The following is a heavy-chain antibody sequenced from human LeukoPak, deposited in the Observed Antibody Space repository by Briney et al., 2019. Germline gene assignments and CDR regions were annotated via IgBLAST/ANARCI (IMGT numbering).Heavy chain of an antibody. CDR2: IKLDGSEK. D-gene: IGHD3-16*02. CDR3: ARDFFAFGGVIALLDY. CDR1: GLTFSSYW. J-gene: IGHJ4*02. V-gene: IGHV3-7*01. Sequence: GGSLRLSCAASGLTFSSYWMSWVRQAPGKGLEWVANIKLDGSEKYYVDSVKGRFTISRDNAKKSLYLQMNSLRDEDTAVYYCARDFFAFGGVIALLDYWGQGTLVTVSS.